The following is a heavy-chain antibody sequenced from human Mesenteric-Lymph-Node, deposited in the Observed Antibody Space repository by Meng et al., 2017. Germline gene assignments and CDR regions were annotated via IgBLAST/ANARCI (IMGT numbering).Heavy chain of an antibody. D-gene: IGHD3-10*01. CDR3: ARHYGSGTYPLDY. CDR2: IYYTGNT. V-gene: IGHV4-59*02. CDR1: GGSVSNYY. J-gene: IGHJ4*02. Sequence: SETLSLTCSVSGGSVSNYYWSWFRQPPGKGLEWIGWIYYTGNTKYNPSLKSRLTISVDTSKNQFSLNLSSVTAADTAAYYCARHYGSGTYPLDYWGQGTLVTVSS.